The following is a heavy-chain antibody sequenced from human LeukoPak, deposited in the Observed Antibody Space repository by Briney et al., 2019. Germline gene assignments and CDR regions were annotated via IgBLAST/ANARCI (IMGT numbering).Heavy chain of an antibody. Sequence: AETLSLTYTVSSVSISNCYSNSIPQPPRKRLESIVFIYSTGLTNYNPSLMSRVTLSLATSNNQFSLRLSPVTDADSAVYYCARVNKHPYTSSWYEFGYWGKGNLVTVSS. CDR3: ARVNKHPYTSSWYEFGY. D-gene: IGHD6-13*01. V-gene: IGHV4-59*01. J-gene: IGHJ4*02. CDR1: SVSISNCY. CDR2: IYSTGLT.